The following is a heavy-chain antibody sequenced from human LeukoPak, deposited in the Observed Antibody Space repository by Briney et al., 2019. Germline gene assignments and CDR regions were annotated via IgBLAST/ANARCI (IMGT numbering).Heavy chain of an antibody. CDR2: ISSSGSTI. Sequence: GGSLRLSCAASGFTFSSYAMSWVRQAPGKGLEWVSYISSSGSTIYYADSVKGRFTISRDNAKNSLYLQMNSLRAEDTAVYYCARDPRGYYDSSGYYYERGAYDYWGQGTLVTVSS. CDR3: ARDPRGYYDSSGYYYERGAYDY. CDR1: GFTFSSYA. D-gene: IGHD3-22*01. J-gene: IGHJ4*02. V-gene: IGHV3-48*04.